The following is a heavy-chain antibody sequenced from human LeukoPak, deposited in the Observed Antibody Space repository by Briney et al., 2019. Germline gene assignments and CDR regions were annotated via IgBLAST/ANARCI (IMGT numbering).Heavy chain of an antibody. Sequence: SETLSLTCAVYGGSFSGYYWSWIRQPPGKGLEWIGEINHSGSTNYNPSLKSRVTISVDTSKNQFSLKLSSVTAADTAVYYCARDIAVAGYHYYGMDVWGQGTTVTVSS. CDR3: ARDIAVAGYHYYGMDV. CDR2: INHSGST. CDR1: GGSFSGYY. J-gene: IGHJ6*02. D-gene: IGHD6-19*01. V-gene: IGHV4-34*01.